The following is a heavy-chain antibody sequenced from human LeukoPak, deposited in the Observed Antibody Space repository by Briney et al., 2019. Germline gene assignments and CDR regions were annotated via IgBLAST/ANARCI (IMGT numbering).Heavy chain of an antibody. CDR2: MFISGSA. V-gene: IGHV4-4*07. D-gene: IGHD2-21*01. CDR3: ARERGSVESQFYFDY. Sequence: SETLSLTCSVSGGSIDSYSWSWIRQPAGKGLEWIGRMFISGSANHNPSLKSRVTLSVDTSKNQFSLKLSSMTAADTAVYYCARERGSVESQFYFDYWAREPWSPSPQ. J-gene: IGHJ4*02. CDR1: GGSIDSYS.